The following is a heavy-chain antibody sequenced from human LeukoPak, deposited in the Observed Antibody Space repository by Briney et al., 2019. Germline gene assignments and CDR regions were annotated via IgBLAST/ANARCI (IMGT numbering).Heavy chain of an antibody. D-gene: IGHD3-22*01. CDR1: GFTFSSYA. CDR2: ISGSGGST. CDR3: ETDDSSGRDFDY. J-gene: IGHJ4*02. Sequence: GGSLRLPCAASGFTFSSYAMSWVRQAPGKGLEWVSAISGSGGSTYYADSVKGRFTISRDNSKNTLYLQMNSLRAEDTAVYYCETDDSSGRDFDYWGQGTLVTVSS. V-gene: IGHV3-23*01.